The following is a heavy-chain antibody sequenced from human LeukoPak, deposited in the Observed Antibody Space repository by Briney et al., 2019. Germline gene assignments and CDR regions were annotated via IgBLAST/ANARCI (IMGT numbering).Heavy chain of an antibody. CDR1: GGSISSNY. D-gene: IGHD4-11*01. V-gene: IGHV4-4*07. CDR3: ARDARLHYYFDY. Sequence: SETLSLTCTVSGGSISSNYWSWVRQPAGRGLEWIGRFYISGSTKYNPSLKSRVTMSIDTSKNQFSLKPTSVTAADTAVYYCARDARLHYYFDYWGQGTLVTVSS. CDR2: FYISGST. J-gene: IGHJ4*02.